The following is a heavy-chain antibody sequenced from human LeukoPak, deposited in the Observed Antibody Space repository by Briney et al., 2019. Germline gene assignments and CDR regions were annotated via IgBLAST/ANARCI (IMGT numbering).Heavy chain of an antibody. CDR1: GFSFNNAW. V-gene: IGHV3-21*06. CDR2: ITGSSNFI. CDR3: ARSEDYCSGGSCYAH. J-gene: IGHJ4*02. Sequence: GGSLRLPCAASGFSFNNAWMNWVRQAPGKGLEWVSSITGSSNFIYYADSVKGRFTISRDNAKNSLFLQMNSLRAEDTAMYYCARSEDYCSGGSCYAHWGQGILVTVSS. D-gene: IGHD2-15*01.